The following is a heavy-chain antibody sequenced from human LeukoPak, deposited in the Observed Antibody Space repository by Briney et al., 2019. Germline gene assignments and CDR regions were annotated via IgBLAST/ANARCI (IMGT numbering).Heavy chain of an antibody. CDR2: ISDSGTSI. V-gene: IGHV3-48*03. J-gene: IGHJ4*02. CDR3: VRASTSL. CDR1: GFTFSSYE. Sequence: GGALRLSCAASGFTFSSYEMTWVRQAPGKGLEWVSYISDSGTSIYYADSVKGRFTISRDNAKNSLYLQMNSLRAEDTAVYYCVRASTSLWGQGTLVTVSS.